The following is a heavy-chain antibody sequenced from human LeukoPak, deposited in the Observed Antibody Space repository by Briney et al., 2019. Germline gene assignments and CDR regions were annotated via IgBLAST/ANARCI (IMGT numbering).Heavy chain of an antibody. J-gene: IGHJ4*02. Sequence: GGSLRLSCAASGFTVSSNYMSWVRQAPGKGLEWVSVIYSGGSTYYADSVKGGYTISRDNSKNTLYLQMNSLRAEDTAVYYCARHYDYVWGSYRFDYWGQGTLVTVSS. CDR3: ARHYDYVWGSYRFDY. V-gene: IGHV3-66*04. CDR2: IYSGGST. D-gene: IGHD3-16*02. CDR1: GFTVSSNY.